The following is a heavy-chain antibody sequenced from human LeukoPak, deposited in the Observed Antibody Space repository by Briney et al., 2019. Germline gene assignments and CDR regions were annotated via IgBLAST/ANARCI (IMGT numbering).Heavy chain of an antibody. CDR3: AKDFDYYDSSGYYHSRIDDAFDI. V-gene: IGHV3-23*01. Sequence: GGSLRLSCAASGFTFSNYAMSWVRQAPGKGLEWVSAISRSGGSTYYADSVKGRFTISRDNSKNTLYLQMNSLRAEDTAVYYCAKDFDYYDSSGYYHSRIDDAFDIWGQGTMVTVSS. CDR2: ISRSGGST. CDR1: GFTFSNYA. D-gene: IGHD3-22*01. J-gene: IGHJ3*02.